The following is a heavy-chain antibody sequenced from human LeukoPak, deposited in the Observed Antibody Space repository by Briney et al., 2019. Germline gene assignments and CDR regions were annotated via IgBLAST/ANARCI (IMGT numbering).Heavy chain of an antibody. CDR1: GGSIRNYF. Sequence: PSETLSLTCSVSGGSIRNYFWSWIRQPAGKGLEWIGRIYTSGSIDYKPSLRSRVTMSVDTSRNQFSLKLTSVTAADTAVYYCVRESKTYVGSGYYHDYWGQGTLVTVSS. D-gene: IGHD3-22*01. J-gene: IGHJ4*02. CDR3: VRESKTYVGSGYYHDY. CDR2: IYTSGSI. V-gene: IGHV4-4*07.